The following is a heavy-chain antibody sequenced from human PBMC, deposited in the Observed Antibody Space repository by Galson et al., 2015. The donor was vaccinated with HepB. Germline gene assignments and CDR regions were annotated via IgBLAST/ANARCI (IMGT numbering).Heavy chain of an antibody. V-gene: IGHV3-48*02. CDR3: ARDLSYLDYYYGMDV. J-gene: IGHJ6*02. Sequence: SLRLSCAASGFTFSSYSMNWDRQAPGKGLEWVSDISRSSSSIFYADSVKGRFTISRDNAKNSLYLQMNSLRDEDTAVYYCARDLSYLDYYYGMDVWGQGTTVIVSS. CDR1: GFTFSSYS. CDR2: ISRSSSSI. D-gene: IGHD3-10*01.